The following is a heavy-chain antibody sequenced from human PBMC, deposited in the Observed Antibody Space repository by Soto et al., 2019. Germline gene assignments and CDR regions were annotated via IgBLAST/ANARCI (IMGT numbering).Heavy chain of an antibody. J-gene: IGHJ6*02. CDR1: GYTFTAYH. D-gene: IGHD3-10*02. V-gene: IGHV1-2*02. Sequence: QVRLVQSGAEVKEPGDSVRVSCEASGYTFTAYHIHWVRQAPGQGLEWMGWINPKFGDTGYAQDFQGRVSMTSDMSISTVYMELSRLTSDDTAIYYCARTMDYYYGRGSGNGHGVWGQGTTVIV. CDR2: INPKFGDT. CDR3: ARTMDYYYGRGSGNGHGV.